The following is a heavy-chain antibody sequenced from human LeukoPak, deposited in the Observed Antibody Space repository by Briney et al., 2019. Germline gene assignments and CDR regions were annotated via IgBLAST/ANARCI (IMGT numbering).Heavy chain of an antibody. CDR1: GFTVSSNY. Sequence: GGSLRLSCAASGFTVSSNYTNWVRQAPGKGLEWVSGISGSGGSTYYADSVKGRFTISRDNSKNTLSLQMNSLRVEDTAIYYCAKPTYRGAISYAYYYYGMDVWGKGTTVPVSS. J-gene: IGHJ6*04. V-gene: IGHV3-23*01. CDR3: AKPTYRGAISYAYYYYGMDV. D-gene: IGHD3-10*01. CDR2: ISGSGGST.